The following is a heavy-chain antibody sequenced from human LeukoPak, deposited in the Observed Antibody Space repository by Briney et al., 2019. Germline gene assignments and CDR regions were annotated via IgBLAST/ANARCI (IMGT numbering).Heavy chain of an antibody. CDR2: ISAYNGNT. D-gene: IGHD2-15*01. CDR1: GYTFTSYG. CDR3: ARAALGYCSGGSCPAGVFQH. Sequence: ASVKVSCKASGYTFTSYGISWVRQAPGQGLEWMGWISAYNGNTNYAQKLQGRVTMTTDTSTSTAYMELSSLRSEDTAVYYCARAALGYCSGGSCPAGVFQHWGQGTLVTVSS. J-gene: IGHJ1*01. V-gene: IGHV1-18*01.